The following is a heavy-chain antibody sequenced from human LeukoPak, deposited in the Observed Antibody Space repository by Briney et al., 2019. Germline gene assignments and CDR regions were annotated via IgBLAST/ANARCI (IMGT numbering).Heavy chain of an antibody. J-gene: IGHJ4*02. CDR3: ARDRRGSRYYYDSSVALHDY. V-gene: IGHV1-18*01. Sequence: ASLTASCTDSGCTFTSYGISWVRQAQGQGLEWIGWIRAYNGNKNYAPKLQGRVTMTTVTSTSTAYMELRSLRSDDTAVYYCARDRRGSRYYYDSSVALHDYWGQGTLVTVSS. CDR1: GCTFTSYG. CDR2: IRAYNGNK. D-gene: IGHD3-22*01.